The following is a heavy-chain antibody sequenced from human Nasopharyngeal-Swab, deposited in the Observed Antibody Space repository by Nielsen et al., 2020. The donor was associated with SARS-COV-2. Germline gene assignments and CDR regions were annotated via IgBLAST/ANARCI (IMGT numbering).Heavy chain of an antibody. CDR1: GGSFSGYY. Sequence: SETLSLTCAVYGGSFSGYYWSWIRQPPGKGLEWIGEINHSGSTNYNPSLKSRVTISVDTSKNQFSLKLSSVTAADTAVYYCAREGGYCSGGSCYRYGAFDIWGQGTVVTVSS. J-gene: IGHJ3*02. CDR2: INHSGST. CDR3: AREGGYCSGGSCYRYGAFDI. D-gene: IGHD2-15*01. V-gene: IGHV4-34*01.